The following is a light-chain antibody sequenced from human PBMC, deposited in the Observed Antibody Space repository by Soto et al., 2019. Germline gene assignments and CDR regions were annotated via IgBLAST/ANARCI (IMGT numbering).Light chain of an antibody. CDR1: QSVSSN. CDR3: QQRSKWPIT. Sequence: DIVMPQSSSKLSESHGERATLSCWASQSVSSNLAWYQQKPGQAPRLLIYGASTRATGIPARFSGSGSGTEFTLTISSLEPEDFAVYYCQQRSKWPITFGQGTRLEIK. CDR2: GAS. V-gene: IGKV3-15*01. J-gene: IGKJ5*01.